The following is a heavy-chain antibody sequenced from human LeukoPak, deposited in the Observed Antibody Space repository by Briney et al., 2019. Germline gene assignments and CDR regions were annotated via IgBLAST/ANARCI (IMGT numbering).Heavy chain of an antibody. Sequence: PGGSLRLSCAASGFSFSTYAMSWVRQAPGKGLEWVSAISGSGGSTYYADSVKGRFTISRDNSKNTLYLQMNSLRAEDTAVCYCAKDMWAAKPYYFDIWGQGTLVTVSS. D-gene: IGHD3-22*01. CDR3: AKDMWAAKPYYFDI. CDR2: ISGSGGST. J-gene: IGHJ4*02. V-gene: IGHV3-23*01. CDR1: GFSFSTYA.